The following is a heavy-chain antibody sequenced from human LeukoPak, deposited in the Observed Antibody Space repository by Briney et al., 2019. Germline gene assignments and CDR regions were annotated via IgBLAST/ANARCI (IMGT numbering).Heavy chain of an antibody. V-gene: IGHV1-2*03. CDR3: ARDRLAAAVHFGP. D-gene: IGHD6-13*01. J-gene: IGHJ5*02. Sequence: LVASVKVSCKASGYTFTGYYMHWVRQAPGQGLEWMGWINPNSGGTNYAQKFQGRVTMTRDTSISTAYMELSRLRADDTAVYYCARDRLAAAVHFGPWGKGTLVTVSS. CDR2: INPNSGGT. CDR1: GYTFTGYY.